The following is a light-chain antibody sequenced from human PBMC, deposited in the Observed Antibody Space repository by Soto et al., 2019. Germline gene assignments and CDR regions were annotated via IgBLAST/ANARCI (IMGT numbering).Light chain of an antibody. CDR2: GAS. Sequence: EIVLTQSPGTLSLSPGERATLSCRASQSVSSIYLAWYQQKPGQAPRLLIYGASSRATGIPDRFSGSGSGTDFTLTISRLEPDDFAVYYCQQYGSSPLWTFGQGTKVEIK. CDR3: QQYGSSPLWT. CDR1: QSVSSIY. V-gene: IGKV3-20*01. J-gene: IGKJ1*01.